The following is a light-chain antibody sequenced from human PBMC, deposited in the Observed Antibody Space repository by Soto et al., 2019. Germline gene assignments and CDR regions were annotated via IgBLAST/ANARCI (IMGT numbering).Light chain of an antibody. J-gene: IGLJ2*01. V-gene: IGLV1-36*01. CDR1: SSNIGNNA. CDR2: YDD. CDR3: AAWDDSLNGPV. Sequence: QSVLTQPPSVSEAPRQRVTISCSGSSSNIGNNAVNWYQQLPGKAPKLLIYYDDLLPSGVSDRFSGSKSGTSASLAISGLQSEDEADYYCAAWDDSLNGPVFGGWTQLTVL.